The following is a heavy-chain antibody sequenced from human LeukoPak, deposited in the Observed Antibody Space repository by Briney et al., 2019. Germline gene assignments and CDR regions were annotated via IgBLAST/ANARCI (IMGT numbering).Heavy chain of an antibody. CDR1: GGSISSGSYY. V-gene: IGHV4-61*09. Sequence: SQTLSLTCTVSGGSISSGSYYWSWIRQPAGKGLEWIGHIYTSGSTNYNPSLKNRVTISVDTSKNQFSLKLGSVTAADTAVYYCARQHPTGPLGELDYWGQGTLVTVSS. CDR3: ARQHPTGPLGELDY. J-gene: IGHJ4*02. D-gene: IGHD3-16*01. CDR2: IYTSGST.